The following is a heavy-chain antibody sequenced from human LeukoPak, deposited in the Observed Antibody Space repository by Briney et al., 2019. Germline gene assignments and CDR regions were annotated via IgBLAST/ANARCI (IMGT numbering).Heavy chain of an antibody. J-gene: IGHJ4*02. CDR2: ISHRGST. CDR3: ARGAEYYAIWRGYAGYSDY. V-gene: IGHV4-38-2*02. CDR1: GYSISSGYY. D-gene: IGHD3-3*01. Sequence: SETLSLTCTVSGYSISSGYYWGWIRQPPGKGLEWVGSISHRGSTYYNPSLRSRITISLDRSKQKFSLKLTSVTAADTAVYFCARGAEYYAIWRGYAGYSDYWGQGISVTVSS.